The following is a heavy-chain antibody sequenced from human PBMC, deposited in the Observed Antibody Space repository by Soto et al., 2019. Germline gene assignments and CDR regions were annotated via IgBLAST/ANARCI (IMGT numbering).Heavy chain of an antibody. J-gene: IGHJ6*02. D-gene: IGHD4-4*01. CDR3: ARARGTAVSELYHYYGMDV. Sequence: ASVKVSCKASGYTFTDYYMHWVRQAPGQGLEWMGCINPNSGGTIYAQKFQGRVTMTEDTSISTAYMELSRLRSDDTAMYYCARARGTAVSELYHYYGMDVWGQGTTVTVSS. CDR2: INPNSGGT. V-gene: IGHV1-2*02. CDR1: GYTFTDYY.